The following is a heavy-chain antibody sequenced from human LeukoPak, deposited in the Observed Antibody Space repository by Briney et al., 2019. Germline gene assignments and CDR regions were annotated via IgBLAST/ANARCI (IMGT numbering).Heavy chain of an antibody. CDR3: AKYRTTSAPPRNFDY. D-gene: IGHD1-14*01. J-gene: IGHJ4*02. CDR1: GFTFSSYW. CDR2: IKQDGSEK. V-gene: IGHV3-7*03. Sequence: GGSLRLSCAASGFTFSSYWMSWVRQAPGKGLEWVANIKQDGSEKYYVDSVKGRFTISRDNSKNTLYLQMNSLRADDTAVYYCAKYRTTSAPPRNFDYWGQGTLVTVSS.